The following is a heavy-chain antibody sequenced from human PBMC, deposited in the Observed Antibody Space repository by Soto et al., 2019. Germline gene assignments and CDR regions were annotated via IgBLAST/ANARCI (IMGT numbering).Heavy chain of an antibody. CDR1: GFTFSSYT. J-gene: IGHJ4*02. CDR3: SKDYGDYFFAY. Sequence: EVPLLESGGGLVQPGGSLRLSCAASGFTFSSYTMSWVRQAPGKGLEWVSTISGSGGSTYYADSVKGRFTISRDNSQNTLYLQINTLRAEDHDVYYCSKDYGDYFFAYWGQGTTVTVSS. CDR2: ISGSGGST. V-gene: IGHV3-23*01. D-gene: IGHD4-17*01.